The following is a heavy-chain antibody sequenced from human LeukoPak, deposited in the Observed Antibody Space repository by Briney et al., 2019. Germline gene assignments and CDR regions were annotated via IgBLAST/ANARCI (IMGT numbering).Heavy chain of an antibody. CDR2: ISGSGGST. D-gene: IGHD3-16*02. V-gene: IGHV3-23*01. Sequence: GGSLRLSCAASGFTFSSYGMSWVRQAPGKGLEWVSAISGSGGSTYYADSVKGRFTISRDNSKNTLYLQMNSLRAEDTAVYYCAKGPHRLDYFDYWGQGTLVTVSS. J-gene: IGHJ4*02. CDR1: GFTFSSYG. CDR3: AKGPHRLDYFDY.